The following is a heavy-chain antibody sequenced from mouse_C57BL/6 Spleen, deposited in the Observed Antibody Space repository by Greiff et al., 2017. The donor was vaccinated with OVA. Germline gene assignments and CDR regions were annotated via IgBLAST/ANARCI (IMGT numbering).Heavy chain of an antibody. D-gene: IGHD2-3*01. CDR2: IDPTDSYT. J-gene: IGHJ4*01. CDR3: ARKGGYYAAMDY. V-gene: IGHV1-50*01. Sequence: LQEPGAELVKPGASVKLSCKASGYTFTSYWMQWVKQRPGQGLEWIGEIDPTDSYTNYNQKFKGKATLTVDTSSSTAYMQLSSLTSEESAVYYCARKGGYYAAMDYWGQGTSVTVSS. CDR1: GYTFTSYW.